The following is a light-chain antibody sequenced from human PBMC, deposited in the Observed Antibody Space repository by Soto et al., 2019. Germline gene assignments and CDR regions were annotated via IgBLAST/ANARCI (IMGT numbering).Light chain of an antibody. CDR1: QGISNY. CDR2: AAS. CDR3: QKYNRAPWT. J-gene: IGKJ1*01. V-gene: IGKV1-27*01. Sequence: DIQMTQSPSSLSASVGDRVTITCRASQGISNYLAWYQQKPGKGPKFLIYAASTLQSGVPSRFSGSGSGTDFSLTITSLQPEDGATYYWQKYNRAPWTFGQGTKVEIK.